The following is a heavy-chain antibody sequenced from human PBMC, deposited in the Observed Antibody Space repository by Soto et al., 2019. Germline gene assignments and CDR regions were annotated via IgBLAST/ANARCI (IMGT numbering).Heavy chain of an antibody. CDR1: GGSISSYY. D-gene: IGHD2-21*01. Sequence: SETLSLTCTVSGGSISSYYWSWIRQPPGKGLEWIGYIYYSGSTNYNPSLKSRVTISVDTSKNQFSLKLSSVTAADTAVYYWGRGGGGWGSSLYYFDYWGQGTLVTVSS. CDR2: IYYSGST. CDR3: GRGGGGWGSSLYYFDY. J-gene: IGHJ4*02. V-gene: IGHV4-59*01.